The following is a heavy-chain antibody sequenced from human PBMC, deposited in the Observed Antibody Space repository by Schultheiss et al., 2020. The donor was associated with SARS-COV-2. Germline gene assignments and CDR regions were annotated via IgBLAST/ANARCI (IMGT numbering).Heavy chain of an antibody. J-gene: IGHJ3*02. Sequence: SLKISCAASGFTFDDYAMHWVRQAPGKGLEWVSGISWNSGSIGYADSVKGRFTISRDNAKNSLYLQMNSLRAEDTALYYCAKEGYSYASRAFDIWGQGTMVNVSS. CDR1: GFTFDDYA. V-gene: IGHV3-9*01. D-gene: IGHD5-18*01. CDR3: AKEGYSYASRAFDI. CDR2: ISWNSGSI.